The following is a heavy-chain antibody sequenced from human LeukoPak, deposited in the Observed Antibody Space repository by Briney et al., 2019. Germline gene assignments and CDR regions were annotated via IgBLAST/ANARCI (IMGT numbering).Heavy chain of an antibody. CDR1: GFTFKSYE. CDR3: ARGESGSFDY. D-gene: IGHD1-26*01. J-gene: IGHJ4*02. CDR2: ISTRGTFI. V-gene: IGHV3-48*03. Sequence: GGSLRLSCAASGFTFKSYEMNWVRQAPGKGLEWVSYISTRGTFICYADSVKGRFTISRDNVRNSLYLQLSSLRAEDTAVYYCARGESGSFDYWGQGTLVTVSS.